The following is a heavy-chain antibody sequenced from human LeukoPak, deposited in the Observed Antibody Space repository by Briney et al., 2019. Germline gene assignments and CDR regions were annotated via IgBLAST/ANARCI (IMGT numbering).Heavy chain of an antibody. CDR3: ARVLGKSAAAGPALGY. D-gene: IGHD6-13*01. V-gene: IGHV1-8*01. CDR2: MNPNSGNS. CDR1: GYTFTRFD. J-gene: IGHJ4*02. Sequence: GASVKVSCKASGYTFTRFDINWVRQAPGQGPQWMGWMNPNSGNSGSAGNFQGRVTMTTDTSTSTAYMELRSLRSDDTAVYFCARVLGKSAAAGPALGYWGQGTLVTVSS.